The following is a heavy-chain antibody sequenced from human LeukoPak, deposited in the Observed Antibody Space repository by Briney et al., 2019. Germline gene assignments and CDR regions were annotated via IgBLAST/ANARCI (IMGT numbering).Heavy chain of an antibody. CDR2: INPNSGGT. CDR1: GYTFTGYY. D-gene: IGHD3-3*01. V-gene: IGHV1-2*02. Sequence: REASVKVSCKASGYTFTGYYMHWVRQAPGQGLEWMGWINPNSGGTNYAQKFQGRVTMTRDTSNSTAYMELSRLRSDDTAVYYCARYYDFLFDYWGQGTLVTVSS. J-gene: IGHJ4*02. CDR3: ARYYDFLFDY.